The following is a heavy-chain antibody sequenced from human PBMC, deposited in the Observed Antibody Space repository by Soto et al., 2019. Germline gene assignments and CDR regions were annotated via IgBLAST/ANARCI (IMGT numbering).Heavy chain of an antibody. D-gene: IGHD6-13*01. CDR2: IWYDGSNK. CDR3: ARVDSSSWSYYAFDI. CDR1: GFTFSSYG. Sequence: GGSLRLSCAASGFTFSSYGMHWVRQAPGKGLEWVAVIWYDGSNKYYADSVKGRFTISRDNSKNTLYLQMNSLRAEDTAVYYCARVDSSSWSYYAFDIWGQGTMVTVSS. V-gene: IGHV3-33*01. J-gene: IGHJ3*02.